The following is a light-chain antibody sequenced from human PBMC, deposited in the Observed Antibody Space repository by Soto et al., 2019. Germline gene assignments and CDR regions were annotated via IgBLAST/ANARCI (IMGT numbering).Light chain of an antibody. CDR1: QGIGDT. V-gene: IGKV3-20*01. J-gene: IGKJ1*01. CDR3: QKYESSPRT. Sequence: EVVMRQSRATLSVSPGEGATLSCRASQGIGDTLAWYQHKPGQAPRFVIYGESSRATGIPDRFSGSGSGTDLTLTISRLEPEDFAVYYCQKYESSPRTCGQGTKVDIK. CDR2: GES.